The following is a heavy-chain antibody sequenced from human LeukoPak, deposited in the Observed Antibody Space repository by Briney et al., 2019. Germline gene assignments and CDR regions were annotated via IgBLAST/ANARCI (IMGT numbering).Heavy chain of an antibody. CDR3: ARSYYDSSGYYYPEYYFDY. J-gene: IGHJ4*02. D-gene: IGHD3-22*01. CDR1: GGSTSGSY. Sequence: AETLSLTCSVSGGSTSGSYWSWIRQPPGKGLEWIGNIYYSGSNNYNPSLKSRVTISVDTSKNQFSLKLSSVTAADTAVYYCARSYYDSSGYYYPEYYFDYWGQGTLVTVSS. V-gene: IGHV4-59*01. CDR2: IYYSGSN.